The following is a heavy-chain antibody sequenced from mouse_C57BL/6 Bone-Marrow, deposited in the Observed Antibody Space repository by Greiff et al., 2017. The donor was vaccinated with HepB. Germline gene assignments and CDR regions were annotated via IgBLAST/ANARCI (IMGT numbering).Heavy chain of an antibody. CDR3: ARSLLLRPDY. Sequence: EVQLVESGGGLVKPGGSLKLSCAASGFTFSDYGMHWVRQAPEKGLEWVAYISSGSSTIYYADTVKGRFTISRDNAKNTLFLQMTSLRSEDTAMYYCARSLLLRPDYWGQGTTLTVSS. CDR1: GFTFSDYG. V-gene: IGHV5-17*01. CDR2: ISSGSSTI. J-gene: IGHJ2*01. D-gene: IGHD1-1*01.